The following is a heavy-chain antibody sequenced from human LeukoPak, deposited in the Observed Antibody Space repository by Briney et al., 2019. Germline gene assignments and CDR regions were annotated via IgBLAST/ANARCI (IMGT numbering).Heavy chain of an antibody. Sequence: GASVKVSSKASGGTFSSYTISWVRQAPGQGLEWMGRIIPILGIANYAQKFQGRVTITADKSTSTAYMELSSLRSEDTAVYYCARDLYGDNSPDYWGQGTLVTVSS. CDR1: GGTFSSYT. CDR3: ARDLYGDNSPDY. J-gene: IGHJ4*02. V-gene: IGHV1-69*04. CDR2: IIPILGIA. D-gene: IGHD4-23*01.